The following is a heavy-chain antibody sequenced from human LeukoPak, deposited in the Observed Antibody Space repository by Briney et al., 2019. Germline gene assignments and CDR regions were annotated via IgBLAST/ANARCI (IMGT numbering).Heavy chain of an antibody. D-gene: IGHD5-12*01. Sequence: GASVKVSCKASGYTFTSYDINWVRQATGQGLEWMGWMNPNSGNTGYAQKFQGRVTMTRNTSISTAYMELSSLRSEDTAVYYCARGLVATPYYYYYYGMDVWGQGTTVTVSS. CDR3: ARGLVATPYYYYYYGMDV. V-gene: IGHV1-8*01. J-gene: IGHJ6*02. CDR2: MNPNSGNT. CDR1: GYTFTSYD.